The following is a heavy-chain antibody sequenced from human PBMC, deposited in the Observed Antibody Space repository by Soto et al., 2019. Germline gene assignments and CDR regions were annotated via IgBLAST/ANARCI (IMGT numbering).Heavy chain of an antibody. D-gene: IGHD4-4*01. CDR1: GFTFSDYY. V-gene: IGHV3-11*01. J-gene: IGHJ6*02. CDR3: ARERTVTAANYYYFYGRAV. CDR2: IRRSGSTI. Sequence: QVQLVESGGGLVKPGGSLRLSCAASGFTFSDYYMSWVRQSPGKGMEWVSYIRRSGSTIYYADSIKGRFTISRDNAKSSLSLQRTSRRAEDTAVYYCARERTVTAANYYYFYGRAVCGQGTTVTVSS.